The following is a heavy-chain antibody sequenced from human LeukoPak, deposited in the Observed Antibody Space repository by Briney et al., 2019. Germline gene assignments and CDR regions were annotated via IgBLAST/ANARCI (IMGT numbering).Heavy chain of an antibody. CDR3: AREFNIAVTGIYTGFDI. J-gene: IGHJ3*02. CDR2: IGSGGEST. D-gene: IGHD6-19*01. CDR1: GFTFDNFA. V-gene: IGHV3-23*01. Sequence: GGSLRLSCTASGFTFDNFAVSWVRQAPGKGLEWVSAIGSGGESTYYADSVKGRFTISRDNSRNTLFLQMNSLRADDTAVYYCAREFNIAVTGIYTGFDIWGQGTMVTVSS.